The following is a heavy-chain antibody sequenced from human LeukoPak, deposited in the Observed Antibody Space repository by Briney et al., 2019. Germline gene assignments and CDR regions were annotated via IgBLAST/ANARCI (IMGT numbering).Heavy chain of an antibody. D-gene: IGHD4-11*01. CDR1: GYSISSGYY. CDR2: IYHSGST. V-gene: IGHV4-38-2*01. CDR3: ARRTVTTSYFDY. J-gene: IGHJ4*02. Sequence: SETLSLTCAVSGYSISSGYYWGWIRQPPGKGLEWIGSIYHSGSTYYNPSLKSRVTISVDTSKNHFSLKLSSVTAADTAVYYCARRTVTTSYFDYWGQGTLVTVSS.